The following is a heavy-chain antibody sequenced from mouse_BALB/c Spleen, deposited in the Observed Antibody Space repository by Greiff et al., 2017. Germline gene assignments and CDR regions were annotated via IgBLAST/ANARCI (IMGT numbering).Heavy chain of an antibody. Sequence: VKLVESGAELVRPGVSVKISCKGSGYTFTDYAMHWVKQSHAKSLEWIGVISTYYGDASYNQKFKGKATMTVDKSSSTAYMELARLTSEDSAIYYCARGRYAMDYWGQGTSVTVSS. J-gene: IGHJ4*01. CDR1: GYTFTDYA. CDR3: ARGRYAMDY. V-gene: IGHV1S137*01. CDR2: ISTYYGDA.